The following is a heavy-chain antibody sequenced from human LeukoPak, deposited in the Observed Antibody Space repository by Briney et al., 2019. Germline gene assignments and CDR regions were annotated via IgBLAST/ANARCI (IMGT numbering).Heavy chain of an antibody. CDR1: GFTVSSNY. J-gene: IGHJ4*02. CDR3: AREVTPGYFDY. Sequence: GGSLRLSCAASGFTVSSNYMSWVRQAPGKGLEWVSVIYSGGSTYYADPVKGRFTISRHNSKNTLYLQMNSLRAEDTAVYYCAREVTPGYFDYWGQGTLVTVSS. D-gene: IGHD2-21*02. V-gene: IGHV3-53*04. CDR2: IYSGGST.